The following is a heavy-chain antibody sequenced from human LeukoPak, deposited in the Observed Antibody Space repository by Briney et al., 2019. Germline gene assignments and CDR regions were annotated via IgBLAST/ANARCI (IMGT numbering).Heavy chain of an antibody. CDR1: GFTFRNYE. CDR2: TSSSGSTI. CDR3: ATLTFSRTWYMDY. V-gene: IGHV3-48*03. Sequence: GGSLRLSCAASGFTFRNYEMNWVRQAPRKGLEWISYTSSSGSTIYYADSVKGRFTLSRDNAKNSLYLQMNSLRAEDTAVYYCATLTFSRTWYMDYWGQGTLVTVSS. D-gene: IGHD6-13*01. J-gene: IGHJ4*02.